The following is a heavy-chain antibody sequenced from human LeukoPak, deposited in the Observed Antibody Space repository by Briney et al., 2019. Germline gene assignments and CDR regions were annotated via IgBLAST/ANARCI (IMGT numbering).Heavy chain of an antibody. D-gene: IGHD1-14*01. J-gene: IGHJ3*01. CDR2: ISSDGSIT. CDR1: GFTFITYS. CDR3: ARDHHGIHSAFAF. V-gene: IGHV3-30-3*01. Sequence: GRSLRLSCPARGFTFITYSMHWLRQAPGKGLEWVAVISSDGSITSYADSVKGRFTISRDNAKNTLYLQMSSLRAEDTAVYYCARDHHGIHSAFAFLGQGTMVTVS.